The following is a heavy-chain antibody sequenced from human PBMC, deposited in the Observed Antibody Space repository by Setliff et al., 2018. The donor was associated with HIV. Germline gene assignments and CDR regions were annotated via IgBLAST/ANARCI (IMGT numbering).Heavy chain of an antibody. J-gene: IGHJ5*02. CDR3: ARDLGPGGGSYRMPINWFDP. CDR1: GYTFTGYY. D-gene: IGHD1-26*01. Sequence: GASVKVSCKASGYTFTGYYMHWVRQAPGQGLEWMGWINPNSGGTNYAQKFQGRVTMTRDTSISTAYMELSRLRPDDTAVYYCARDLGPGGGSYRMPINWFDPWGQGTLVTVSS. V-gene: IGHV1-2*02. CDR2: INPNSGGT.